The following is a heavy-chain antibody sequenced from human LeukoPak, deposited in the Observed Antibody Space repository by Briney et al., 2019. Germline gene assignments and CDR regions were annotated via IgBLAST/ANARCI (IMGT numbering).Heavy chain of an antibody. CDR1: GFTFSSYW. V-gene: IGHV3-7*03. CDR2: IKQDGSEK. J-gene: IGHJ4*02. CDR3: ARSPAAIRYFDWLLRSYFDY. D-gene: IGHD3-9*01. Sequence: GGSLRLSCAASGFTFSSYWMSWVRQAPGKGLEWVANIKQDGSEKYYVDSVKGRFTISRDNAKNSLYLQMSSLRAEDTAVYYCARSPAAIRYFDWLLRSYFDYWGQGTLVTVSS.